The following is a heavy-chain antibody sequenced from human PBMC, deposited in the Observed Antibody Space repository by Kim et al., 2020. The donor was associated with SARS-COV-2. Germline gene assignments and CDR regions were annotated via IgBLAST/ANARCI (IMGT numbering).Heavy chain of an antibody. J-gene: IGHJ6*02. CDR2: INSDGSSS. Sequence: WGSLRLSWAASGFTFSTYWMHWVRQAPGKGLVWVSRINSDGSSSSYADSVKGRFTISRDNAKNTLYLQMDSLRAEDTALYYCARGNYDVLAGPTTHYYYYGMDVWGQGTTVTVSS. CDR3: ARGNYDVLAGPTTHYYYYGMDV. V-gene: IGHV3-74*01. CDR1: GFTFSTYW. D-gene: IGHD3-9*01.